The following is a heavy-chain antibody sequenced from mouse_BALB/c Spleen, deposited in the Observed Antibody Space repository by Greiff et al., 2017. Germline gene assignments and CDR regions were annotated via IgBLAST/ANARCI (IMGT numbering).Heavy chain of an antibody. D-gene: IGHD1-1*01. J-gene: IGHJ4*01. V-gene: IGHV14-3*02. CDR3: ARGGTTVDYYAMDY. CDR1: GFNIKDTY. CDR2: IDPANGNT. Sequence: VQLQQSGAELVKPGASVKLSCTASGFNIKDTYMHWVKQRPEQGLEWIGRIDPANGNTKYDPKFQGKATITADTSSNTAYLQLSSLTSEDTAVYYCARGGTTVDYYAMDYWGQGTSVTVSS.